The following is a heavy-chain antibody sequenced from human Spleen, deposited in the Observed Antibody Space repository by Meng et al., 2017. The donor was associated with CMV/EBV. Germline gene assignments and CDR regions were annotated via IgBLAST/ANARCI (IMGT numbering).Heavy chain of an antibody. D-gene: IGHD2-2*01. CDR2: IKSDGSRT. Sequence: GESLKISCAASGFTFSSYWIHWVRQAPGKGLVWVSRIKSDGSRTTYADSVKGRFTISRDNAKNTLYLQMNSLRVEDTAIYYCARLDCSNTSCSDYWGQGTLVTVSS. CDR1: GFTFSSYW. CDR3: ARLDCSNTSCSDY. J-gene: IGHJ4*02. V-gene: IGHV3-74*01.